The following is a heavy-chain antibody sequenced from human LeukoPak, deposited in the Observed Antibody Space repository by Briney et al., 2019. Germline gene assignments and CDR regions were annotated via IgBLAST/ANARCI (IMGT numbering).Heavy chain of an antibody. CDR3: AREHCSSTSCHYYYYYYGMDV. CDR2: IIAYNGNT. Sequence: QISCKGSGYGFTSYGISWVRRAPGQGVEGMGWIIAYNGNTNYSQKLQGRVTMTADTSTSTAYVELRSLRSDDTAVYYCAREHCSSTSCHYYYYYYGMDVWGQGTTVTVSS. J-gene: IGHJ6*02. D-gene: IGHD2-2*01. V-gene: IGHV1-18*01. CDR1: GYGFTSYG.